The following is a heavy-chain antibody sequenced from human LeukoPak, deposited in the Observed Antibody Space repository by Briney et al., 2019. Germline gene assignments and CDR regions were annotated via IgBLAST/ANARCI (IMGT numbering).Heavy chain of an antibody. J-gene: IGHJ6*04. CDR3: AELGITMIGGV. V-gene: IGHV3-15*01. Sequence: GGSLKLSCAASGFTFSNAWMSWVRQAPGKGLEWVGRIKSKTDGGTTDYAAPVKGRFTISRDDSKNTLYLQMNSLRAEDTAVYYCAELGITMIGGVWGKGTTVTISS. D-gene: IGHD3-10*02. CDR1: GFTFSNAW. CDR2: IKSKTDGGTT.